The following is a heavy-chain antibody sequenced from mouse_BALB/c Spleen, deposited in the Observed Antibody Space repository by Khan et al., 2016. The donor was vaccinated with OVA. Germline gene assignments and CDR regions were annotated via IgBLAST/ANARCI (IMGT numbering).Heavy chain of an antibody. CDR3: ARKAYYDYDPFPY. J-gene: IGHJ3*01. Sequence: EVQLVESGPGLVKPSQSLSLTCTVTGYSITSEFAWNWIRQFPGNKLEWMGYISYSGNTRYNPSLKSLISITRDTSRNQFFLQLNSVTTEDTATYYWARKAYYDYDPFPYWGQGTLVTVSA. CDR2: ISYSGNT. CDR1: GYSITSEFA. V-gene: IGHV3-2*02. D-gene: IGHD2-4*01.